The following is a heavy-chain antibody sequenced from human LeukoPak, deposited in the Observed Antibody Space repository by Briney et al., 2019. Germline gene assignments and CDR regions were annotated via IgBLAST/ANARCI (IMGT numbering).Heavy chain of an antibody. J-gene: IGHJ4*02. V-gene: IGHV4-4*07. CDR1: GGSISSYY. D-gene: IGHD3-10*02. CDR3: ARGPLFGVTHYFDY. CDR2: IYTSGST. Sequence: SETLSLTCSVSGGSISSYYWSWIRQPPGKGLEWIGRIYTSGSTNYNPSLKSRVTISVDTSKNQFSLKLSSVTAADTAVYYCARGPLFGVTHYFDYWGQGTLVTVSS.